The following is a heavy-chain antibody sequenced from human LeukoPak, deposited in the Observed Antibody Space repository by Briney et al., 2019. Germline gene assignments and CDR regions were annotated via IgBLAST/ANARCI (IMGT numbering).Heavy chain of an antibody. CDR2: IYYSGST. CDR1: GYSISSGYY. Sequence: SETLSLTCTVSGYSISSGYYWGWIRQPPGKGLEWIGYIYYSGSTNYNPSLKSRVTISVDTSKDQFSLKLSSVTAADTAVYYCARVYSSLDSYYFDYWGQGTLVTVSS. J-gene: IGHJ4*02. CDR3: ARVYSSLDSYYFDY. V-gene: IGHV4-38-2*02. D-gene: IGHD6-6*01.